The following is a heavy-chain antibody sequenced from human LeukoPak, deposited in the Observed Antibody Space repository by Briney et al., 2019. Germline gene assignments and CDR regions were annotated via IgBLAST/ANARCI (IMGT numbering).Heavy chain of an antibody. D-gene: IGHD3-16*01. Sequence: TPSQTHSPVFTVSGASVSRAGYYWTWIRQHPGKGLEWIGYIYYSGSTYYNPSLKSRVTISVDTSKNQFSLKLSSVTAGDTAVYYCARGYDYVRGSYSRGDYDGVDYWGQGTMVTVSS. J-gene: IGHJ4*03. CDR3: ARGYDYVRGSYSRGDYDGVDY. CDR2: IYYSGST. V-gene: IGHV4-31*03. CDR1: GASVSRAGYY.